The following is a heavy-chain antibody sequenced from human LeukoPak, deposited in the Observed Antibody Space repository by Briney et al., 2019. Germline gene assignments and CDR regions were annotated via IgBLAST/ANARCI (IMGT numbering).Heavy chain of an antibody. V-gene: IGHV1-2*02. CDR3: ARSMDWENHSPLNPFEY. J-gene: IGHJ4*02. Sequence: GASVKVSCKASGYTFTGYYMHWVRQAPGQGLEWMGWINPNSGGTNYAQKFQGRVTMTRDTSISTAYMELSRLRSDDTAVYYCARSMDWENHSPLNPFEYWGQGTLVTVSS. CDR1: GYTFTGYY. CDR2: INPNSGGT. D-gene: IGHD3/OR15-3a*01.